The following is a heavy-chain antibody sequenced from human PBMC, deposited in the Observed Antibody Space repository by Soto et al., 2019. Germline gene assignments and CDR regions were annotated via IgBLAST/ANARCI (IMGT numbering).Heavy chain of an antibody. CDR2: IYYSGST. D-gene: IGHD3-16*01. CDR3: ARVSPFKATGGLHWFDP. V-gene: IGHV4-59*01. CDR1: GGSISSYY. J-gene: IGHJ5*02. Sequence: SETLSLTCTVSGGSISSYYWSWIRQPPGKGLEWIGYIYYSGSTNYNPSLKSRVTISVDTSKNQFSLKLSSVTAADTAVYYCARVSPFKATGGLHWFDPWGQGTLVTVSS.